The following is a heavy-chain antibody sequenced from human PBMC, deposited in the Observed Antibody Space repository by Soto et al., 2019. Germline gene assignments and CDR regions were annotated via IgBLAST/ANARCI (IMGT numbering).Heavy chain of an antibody. CDR2: ISGSSDTI. V-gene: IGHV3-48*02. CDR1: GFTLSSYN. CDR3: ARDHGGSTWFVGIYYYFGVDV. Sequence: EVQLVESGGGLVQPGRSLRLSCGASGFTLSSYNMNWVRQAPGKGLEWVSYISGSSDTIYYADSVKGRFTISRDNAKNSLYLQMDSLRDEDTAVYYCARDHGGSTWFVGIYYYFGVDVWGQGTTVTVSS. D-gene: IGHD6-13*01. J-gene: IGHJ6*02.